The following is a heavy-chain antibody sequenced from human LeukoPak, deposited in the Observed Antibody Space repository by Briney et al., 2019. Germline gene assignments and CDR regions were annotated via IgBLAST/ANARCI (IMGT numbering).Heavy chain of an antibody. D-gene: IGHD3-9*01. CDR2: ISGSGGST. J-gene: IGHJ4*02. CDR1: GFTFSSYA. CDR3: AKDILTGYPSSLTFDY. Sequence: GGSMRLSCAASGFTFSSYAMSWVRQAPGKGLEWVSAISGSGGSTYYADSVKGRFTISRDNSKNTLYLQMNSLRAEDTAVYYCAKDILTGYPSSLTFDYWGQGTLVTVSS. V-gene: IGHV3-23*01.